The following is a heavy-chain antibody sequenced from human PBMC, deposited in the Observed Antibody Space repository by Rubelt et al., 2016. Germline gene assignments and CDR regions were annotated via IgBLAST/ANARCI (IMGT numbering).Heavy chain of an antibody. CDR3: ARDDRTSLPTDY. V-gene: IGHV3-7*01. CDR1: GFLFSSHW. Sequence: ASGFLFSSHWMSWVRQAPGKGLEWVANINQDGGERYYVDSVTGRFTIFSDNAKNSLYLHMDTLRVEHTAVYYCARDDRTSLPTDYWGRGTLVTVSS. J-gene: IGHJ4*02. CDR2: INQDGGER. D-gene: IGHD1/OR15-1a*01.